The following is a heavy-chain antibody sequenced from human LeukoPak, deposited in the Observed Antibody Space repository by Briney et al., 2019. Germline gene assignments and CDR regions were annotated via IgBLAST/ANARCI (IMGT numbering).Heavy chain of an antibody. CDR3: ARGSVPAAFNWFDP. CDR2: IYTSGST. Sequence: SETLSLTCTVSGGSISSYYWSWIRQPAGKGLEWIGRIYTSGSTNYNPSLKSRVTMSVDTSKNQFSLKLSSVTAADTAVYYCARGSVPAAFNWFDPWGQGTLVTVSS. D-gene: IGHD2-2*01. CDR1: GGSISSYY. J-gene: IGHJ5*02. V-gene: IGHV4-4*07.